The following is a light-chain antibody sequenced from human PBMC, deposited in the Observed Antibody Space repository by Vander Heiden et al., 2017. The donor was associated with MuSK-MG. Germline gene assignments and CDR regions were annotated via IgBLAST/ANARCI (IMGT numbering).Light chain of an antibody. J-gene: IGKJ2*01. Sequence: DIQLTQPPSSLSASVGDIVTITCRASQGISSDLAWYQQKPGKAPKLLIYSASTLQSGVPARFSGSGSGTEFTLTISSLQPEDFATYYCQQLNSYPYTFGQGTKVEIK. CDR1: QGISSD. V-gene: IGKV1-9*01. CDR3: QQLNSYPYT. CDR2: SAS.